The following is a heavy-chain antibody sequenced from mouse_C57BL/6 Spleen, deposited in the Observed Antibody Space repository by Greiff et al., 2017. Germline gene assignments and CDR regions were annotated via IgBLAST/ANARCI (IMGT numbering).Heavy chain of an antibody. Sequence: EVHLVESGGGLVKPGGSLKLSCAASGFTFSDYGMHWVRQAPEKGLEWVAYISSGSSTIYYADTVKGRFTISRDNAKNTLFLQMTSLRSEDTAMYYCARGYYGLGYFDVWGTGTTVTVSS. J-gene: IGHJ1*03. CDR2: ISSGSSTI. CDR1: GFTFSDYG. V-gene: IGHV5-17*01. D-gene: IGHD1-1*01. CDR3: ARGYYGLGYFDV.